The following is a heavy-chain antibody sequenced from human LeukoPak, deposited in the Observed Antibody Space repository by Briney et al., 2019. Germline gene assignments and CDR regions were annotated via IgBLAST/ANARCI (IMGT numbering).Heavy chain of an antibody. J-gene: IGHJ4*02. Sequence: ASVKVSCKASGYTFTGYYMHWVRQAPGQGLEWMGRINPNSGGTNYAQKFQGRVTTTRDTSISTAYMELSSLRSDDTAVYYCARDMVRGVIIPDYWGQGTLVTVSS. V-gene: IGHV1-2*06. CDR2: INPNSGGT. D-gene: IGHD3-10*01. CDR3: ARDMVRGVIIPDY. CDR1: GYTFTGYY.